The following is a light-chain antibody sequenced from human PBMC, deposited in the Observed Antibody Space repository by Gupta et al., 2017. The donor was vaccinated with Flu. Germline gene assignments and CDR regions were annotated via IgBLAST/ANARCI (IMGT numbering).Light chain of an antibody. CDR2: DVS. V-gene: IGLV2-11*01. CDR1: GSDVGGYNY. J-gene: IGLJ1*01. CDR3: CSYAGSYTFV. Sequence: QSAPPQPRSVSGSLGQPVTISCTATGSDVGGYNYASWYQQHPGKAPKPMIHDVSKRPSGVPDRFSGSKSGNTASLTISGLQAEDEADYYCCSYAGSYTFVFGTGTKVTVL.